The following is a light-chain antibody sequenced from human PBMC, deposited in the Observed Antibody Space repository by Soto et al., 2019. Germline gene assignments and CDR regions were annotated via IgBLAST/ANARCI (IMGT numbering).Light chain of an antibody. CDR1: QSVTSSY. Sequence: ENVLTQSPGTLSLSPGERATLSCRASQSVTSSYLAWYQQKPGQAPRLLISDASSRATGIPDRFSGSGSGTDFTLTISRLEPEDFAVYYCQQYGSSPRTF. CDR2: DAS. CDR3: QQYGSSPRT. J-gene: IGKJ1*01. V-gene: IGKV3-20*01.